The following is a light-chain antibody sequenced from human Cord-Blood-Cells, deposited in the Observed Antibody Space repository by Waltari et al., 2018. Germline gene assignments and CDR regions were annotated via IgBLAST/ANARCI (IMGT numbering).Light chain of an antibody. Sequence: QAVVTQEPSLTVSPGGTVTLTCGSSTGAVTSGHYPYWFQQKPGQAPRTLILDTSNKHSWTPARFSGSLLGGKAALTLSGAQPEDEAEYYCLLSYSGAGGAVFGGGTQLTVL. CDR1: TGAVTSGHY. J-gene: IGLJ7*01. V-gene: IGLV7-46*01. CDR3: LLSYSGAGGAV. CDR2: DTS.